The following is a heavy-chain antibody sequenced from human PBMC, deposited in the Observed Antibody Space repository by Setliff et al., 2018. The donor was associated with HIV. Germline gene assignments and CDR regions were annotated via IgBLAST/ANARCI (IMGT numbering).Heavy chain of an antibody. CDR2: IYAGGTT. J-gene: IGHJ3*01. V-gene: IGHV3-53*01. CDR3: AGETSTMIRGALDR. Sequence: GGSLRLSCAASEFSVSGHYMSWVRQAPGKGLEWVSVIYAGGTTYYADSVKGRFTISRDTSKNTLYLQMNSLRAGDTAVYYCAGETSTMIRGALDRWGQGTMVTVSS. CDR1: EFSVSGHY. D-gene: IGHD3-10*01.